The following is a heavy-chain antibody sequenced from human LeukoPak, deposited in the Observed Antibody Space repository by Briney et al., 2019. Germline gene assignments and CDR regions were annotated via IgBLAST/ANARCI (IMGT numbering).Heavy chain of an antibody. CDR3: ARGTYYYGSGSSYYFDY. Sequence: PGGSLRLSCAASGFTFSSYAMSWVRQAPGKGLEWVSAISGSGGSTYYADSVKGRFTISRDNSKSTLYLQMNSLRAEDTAVYYCARGTYYYGSGSSYYFDYWGQGTLVTVSS. CDR1: GFTFSSYA. CDR2: ISGSGGST. V-gene: IGHV3-23*01. D-gene: IGHD3-10*01. J-gene: IGHJ4*02.